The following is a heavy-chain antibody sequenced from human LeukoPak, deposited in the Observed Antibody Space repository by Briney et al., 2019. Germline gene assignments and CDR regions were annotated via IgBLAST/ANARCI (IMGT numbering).Heavy chain of an antibody. V-gene: IGHV4-59*12. D-gene: IGHD5-24*01. CDR1: GDSISDYH. J-gene: IGHJ5*02. Sequence: SETLSLTCSVSGDSISDYHWAWIRQPPEKGLEWIGDVYYSGSTHYNPSLKSPVTIAVDTSKNQFSLTLRSVSAADTAVYYCARELDGNGGWFDPWGQGTLVIVSS. CDR3: ARELDGNGGWFDP. CDR2: VYYSGST.